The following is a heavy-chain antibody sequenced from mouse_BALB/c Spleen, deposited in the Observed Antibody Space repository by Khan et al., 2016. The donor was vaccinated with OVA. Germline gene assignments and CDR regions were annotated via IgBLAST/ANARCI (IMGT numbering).Heavy chain of an antibody. CDR3: ARGTFDY. CDR2: IDPFNGGN. D-gene: IGHD3-3*01. J-gene: IGHJ3*01. V-gene: IGHV1-34*01. Sequence: VQLQQSGPELMKPGASVKISCKASGYSFTTYYMHWVKQSHGKSLEWIGYIDPFNGGNDYNQKFKGKATLTVDNSSSTAYMHLSSLTSEDSAVYYCARGTFDYWGQGTLVTVSA. CDR1: GYSFTTYY.